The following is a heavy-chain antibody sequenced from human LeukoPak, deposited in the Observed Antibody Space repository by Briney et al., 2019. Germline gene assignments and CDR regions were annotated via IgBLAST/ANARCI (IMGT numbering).Heavy chain of an antibody. CDR1: GFTFSNYW. CDR3: ARATQGYFDY. J-gene: IGHJ4*02. V-gene: IGHV3-74*01. CDR2: INSDGSST. Sequence: GGSLRLSCAASGFTFSNYWMNWVRQGPGKGLVWVSGINSDGSSTSYADSVKGRFTISRDNAKNMLYLQMNSLRDEDTAVYYCARATQGYFDYWGQGALVTVSS.